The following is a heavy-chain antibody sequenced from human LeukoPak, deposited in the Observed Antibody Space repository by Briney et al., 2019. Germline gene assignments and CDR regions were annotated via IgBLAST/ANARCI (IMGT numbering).Heavy chain of an antibody. D-gene: IGHD1-26*01. CDR2: IWFDGSNI. V-gene: IGHV3-33*01. Sequence: GRSLRLSCAASGFTFSTYVMHWVRQAPGKGLEWVAVIWFDGSNIYYPDSVKGRFTISRDNSKNTLYLQMNSLTAEDTAVYYCARMYSGGLDYWGQGTLVTVSS. CDR3: ARMYSGGLDY. J-gene: IGHJ4*02. CDR1: GFTFSTYV.